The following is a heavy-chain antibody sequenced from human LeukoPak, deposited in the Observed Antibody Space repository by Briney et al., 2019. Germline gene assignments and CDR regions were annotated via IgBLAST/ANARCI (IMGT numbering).Heavy chain of an antibody. CDR1: GFTFSSYE. CDR2: ISSSGSMM. Sequence: PGGSLRLSCAASGFTFSSYEMNWVRQAPGKGLEWVSYISSSGSMMNYADSVKGRFTISRDNAKNSLYLQMNSLRAEDTAVYYCVKGWSDYFDYWGQGTLVTVSS. CDR3: VKGWSDYFDY. V-gene: IGHV3-48*03. D-gene: IGHD3-3*01. J-gene: IGHJ4*02.